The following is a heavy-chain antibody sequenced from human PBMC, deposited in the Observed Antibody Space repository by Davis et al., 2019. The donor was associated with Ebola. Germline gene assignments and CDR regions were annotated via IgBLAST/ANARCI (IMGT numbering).Heavy chain of an antibody. Sequence: ASVKVSCKASGYTFTSYYMHWVRQAPGQGLEWMGIINPSGGSTSYAQKFQGRVTMTEDTSTDTAYMELSSLRSEDTAVYYCTRTPKGLPYWYFDLWGRGTLVTVSS. J-gene: IGHJ2*01. CDR2: INPSGGST. CDR1: GYTFTSYY. D-gene: IGHD2-15*01. CDR3: TRTPKGLPYWYFDL. V-gene: IGHV1-46*01.